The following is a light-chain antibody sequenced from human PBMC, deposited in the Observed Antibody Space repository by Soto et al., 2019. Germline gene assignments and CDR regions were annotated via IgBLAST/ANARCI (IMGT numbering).Light chain of an antibody. CDR1: QSISNW. V-gene: IGKV1-5*03. CDR2: KAS. CDR3: QQYNGYRLA. J-gene: IGKJ4*01. Sequence: DIQMTQSPSSLSASVGDRVTFTCLASQSISNWLAWYQQKPGKAPKLLIYKASTLESGVPSRFSGSGSGTEFTLTISSLQADDFAIYYCQQYNGYRLAFGGGTKVDIK.